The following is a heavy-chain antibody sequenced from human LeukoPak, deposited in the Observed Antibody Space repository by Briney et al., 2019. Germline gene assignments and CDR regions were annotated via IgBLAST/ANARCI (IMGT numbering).Heavy chain of an antibody. CDR3: ARAGNPGGNLASYGDYSDRGSWFDP. D-gene: IGHD4-17*01. CDR2: IYHSGST. CDR1: GYSISSGYY. Sequence: PSETLSLTCTVSGYSISSGYYWGWIRQPLGKGLEWIGSIYHSGSTYYNPSLKSRVTISVDTSKNQFSLKLSSVTAADTAVYYCARAGNPGGNLASYGDYSDRGSWFDPWGQGTLVTVSS. V-gene: IGHV4-38-2*02. J-gene: IGHJ5*02.